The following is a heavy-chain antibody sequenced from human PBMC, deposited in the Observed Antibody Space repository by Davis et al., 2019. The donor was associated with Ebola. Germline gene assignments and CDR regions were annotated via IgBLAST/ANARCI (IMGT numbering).Heavy chain of an antibody. Sequence: ASVKVSCKASGYTFSSYGLSWVRQAPGQGLEWMGWISGYDGYTNYAEKVQGGVTLSTDTSTSTAYMELRSLRSDDTAVYYCARGVVPGVIGYYYMDVWGKGTTVTVS. CDR1: GYTFSSYG. V-gene: IGHV1-18*01. CDR3: ARGVVPGVIGYYYMDV. CDR2: ISGYDGYT. J-gene: IGHJ6*03. D-gene: IGHD2-2*01.